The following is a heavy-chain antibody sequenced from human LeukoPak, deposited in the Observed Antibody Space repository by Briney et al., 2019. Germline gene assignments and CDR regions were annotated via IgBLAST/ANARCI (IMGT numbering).Heavy chain of an antibody. D-gene: IGHD3-22*01. J-gene: IGHJ6*04. Sequence: GASVKVSCKASGYTFTSYGISWVRQAPGQGLEWMGWISAYNGNTNYAQKLQGRVTMTRDTSTSTVYMELSSLRSEDTAVYYCAREGNYYDSSPSDVWGKGTTVTISS. CDR2: ISAYNGNT. V-gene: IGHV1-18*01. CDR3: AREGNYYDSSPSDV. CDR1: GYTFTSYG.